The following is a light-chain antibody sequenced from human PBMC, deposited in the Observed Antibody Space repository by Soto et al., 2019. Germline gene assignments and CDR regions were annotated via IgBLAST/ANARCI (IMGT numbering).Light chain of an antibody. Sequence: FQMTQSPSSLSASVGDRVTITCRARQSINTYLNWYQFKPGKAPKLLIFSSSNLQTGVPSRFSGSGSGTHFTLTITRLQPADSATYYCQQSSSTRFTFGPGTQVEI. J-gene: IGKJ3*01. CDR3: QQSSSTRFT. CDR1: QSINTY. V-gene: IGKV1-39*01. CDR2: SSS.